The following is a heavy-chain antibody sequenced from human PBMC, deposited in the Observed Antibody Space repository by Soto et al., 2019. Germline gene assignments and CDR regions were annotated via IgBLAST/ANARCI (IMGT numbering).Heavy chain of an antibody. CDR2: ITFDGSTE. CDR3: ARSRHGSGSYTHFYYVLDV. CDR1: GFTFISDA. Sequence: QVQLVESGGGVVQPGRSLRLSCAASGFTFISDAMHWVRQAPGKGLEWVAVITFDGSTEYYADSVKGRFTISRDNSKNTVYLQMNSLRSEDTAVYYCARSRHGSGSYTHFYYVLDVWGQGTTVTVSS. V-gene: IGHV3-30-3*01. J-gene: IGHJ6*02. D-gene: IGHD3-10*01.